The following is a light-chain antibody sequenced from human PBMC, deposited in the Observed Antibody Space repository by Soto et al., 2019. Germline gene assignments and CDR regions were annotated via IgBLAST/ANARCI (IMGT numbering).Light chain of an antibody. CDR1: QSISNY. Sequence: DIQMTQSPSSLSASVGDRVTITCRASQSISNYLNWYQQKSGKGPKLLIYVASSLQSGVPSRFSGSGSGTDFTLTISSLQPEDFATYYCQQSYSTPPTFGGGTKVDIK. V-gene: IGKV1-39*01. CDR3: QQSYSTPPT. J-gene: IGKJ4*01. CDR2: VAS.